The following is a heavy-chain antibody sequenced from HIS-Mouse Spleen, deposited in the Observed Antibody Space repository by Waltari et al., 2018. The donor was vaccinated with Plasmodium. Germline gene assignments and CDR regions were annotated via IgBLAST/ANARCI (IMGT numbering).Heavy chain of an antibody. CDR1: GGSFSGYY. J-gene: IGHJ4*02. CDR2: INHSGST. Sequence: QVQLQQWGAGLLKPSETLSLTCAVYGGSFSGYYWSWIRQPPGKGLEWIGEINHSGSTNYNPSLKSRVTISLDTSKNQFSLRLSTVTAADTAVYYCARGRRIVVVTAPRGFFDYWGQGTLVAVSS. V-gene: IGHV4-34*01. CDR3: ARGRRIVVVTAPRGFFDY. D-gene: IGHD2-21*02.